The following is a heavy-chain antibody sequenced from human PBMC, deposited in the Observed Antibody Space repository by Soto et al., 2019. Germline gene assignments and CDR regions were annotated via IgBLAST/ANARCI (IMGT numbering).Heavy chain of an antibody. J-gene: IGHJ4*02. D-gene: IGHD3-16*01. CDR2: INAGNGNT. Sequence: VASVEVSCKXSGYTFTSYAMHWVRQAPGQRLEWMGWINAGNGNTKYSQKFQGRVTITRDTSASTAYMELSSLTSDDTAVYYCARDPIGGGAPYYFDYWGQGSLVTVSS. V-gene: IGHV1-3*01. CDR1: GYTFTSYA. CDR3: ARDPIGGGAPYYFDY.